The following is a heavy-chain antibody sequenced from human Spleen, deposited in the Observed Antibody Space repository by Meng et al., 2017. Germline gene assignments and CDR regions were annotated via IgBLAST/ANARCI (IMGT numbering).Heavy chain of an antibody. V-gene: IGHV4-59*01. J-gene: IGHJ4*02. CDR2: IYHNGDT. D-gene: IGHD3-10*01. CDR3: ASSRRVIHPYYFDN. Sequence: SETLSLTCTVSDDSISSYYWNWIRQPPGKGLEWIGFIYHNGDTNYNPSLKSRVTISVDTSKNQFSLRLVSVTAADTAVYYCASSRRVIHPYYFDNWGQGTLVTVSS. CDR1: DDSISSYY.